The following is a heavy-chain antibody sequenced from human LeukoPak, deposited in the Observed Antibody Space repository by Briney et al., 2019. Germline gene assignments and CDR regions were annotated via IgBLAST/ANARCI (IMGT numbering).Heavy chain of an antibody. CDR2: IYYSGST. Sequence: SETLSLTCTVSGVSISNYYWSWIRQPPGKGLEWIGYIYYSGSTNYNPSLKSRVTISVDTSKNQFSLKLSSVTAADTAVYYCARDPGHYDILTGYYRVGYYMDVWGKGTTVTVSS. CDR1: GVSISNYY. J-gene: IGHJ6*03. D-gene: IGHD3-9*01. V-gene: IGHV4-59*01. CDR3: ARDPGHYDILTGYYRVGYYMDV.